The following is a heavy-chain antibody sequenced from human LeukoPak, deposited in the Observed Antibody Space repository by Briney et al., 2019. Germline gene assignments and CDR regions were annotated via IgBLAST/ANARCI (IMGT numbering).Heavy chain of an antibody. J-gene: IGHJ3*02. CDR2: IYYTGST. CDR3: ARGPTVTNDAFDI. V-gene: IGHV4-59*01. Sequence: SETLSLTCTVSGGSISSYYWSWIRQPPGKGLEWIGYIYYTGSTDYNPSLKSRVTISVDTSKNQFSLKLSSMTAADTAVYYCARGPTVTNDAFDIWGQGTMVTVSS. D-gene: IGHD4-17*01. CDR1: GGSISSYY.